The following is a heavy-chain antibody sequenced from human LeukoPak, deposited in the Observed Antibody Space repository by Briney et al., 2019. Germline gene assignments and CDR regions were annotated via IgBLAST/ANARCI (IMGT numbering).Heavy chain of an antibody. D-gene: IGHD3-22*01. Sequence: GGSLRLSCAASGFTFSSYWMSWVRQAPGKGLEWVANIKQDGSEKYYVDSVKGRFTISRDNAKNSLYPQMNSLRAEDTAVYYCARDSYYDSSGYPLRNWGQGTLVTVSS. V-gene: IGHV3-7*01. CDR1: GFTFSSYW. CDR3: ARDSYYDSSGYPLRN. CDR2: IKQDGSEK. J-gene: IGHJ1*01.